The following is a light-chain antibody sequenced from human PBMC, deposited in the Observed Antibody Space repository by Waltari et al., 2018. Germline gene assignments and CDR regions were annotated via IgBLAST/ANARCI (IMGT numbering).Light chain of an antibody. CDR1: QDISNY. Sequence: DIQMTQSPSSLSASVGDRVTITCQASQDISNYLNWYQQKPGKAPKLLIYDASNLETGGPSRFSGSGSGTDFTFTISSLQPEDIATYYCQQYDNLPPGITFGQGTRLEIK. CDR2: DAS. CDR3: QQYDNLPPGIT. V-gene: IGKV1-33*01. J-gene: IGKJ5*01.